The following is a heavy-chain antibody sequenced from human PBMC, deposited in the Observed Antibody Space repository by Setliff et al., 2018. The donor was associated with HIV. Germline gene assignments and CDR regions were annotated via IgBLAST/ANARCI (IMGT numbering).Heavy chain of an antibody. V-gene: IGHV3-23*01. Sequence: GGSLRLSCAASGFTFSSYAMTWVRQAPGKGLEWVAALSGSGGSTYYADSVKGRFTISRDNAKNSLYLKMNSLRAEDTALYYCAREGGMVRGALYYYYYYYMDVWGKGTTVTVSS. CDR3: AREGGMVRGALYYYYYYYMDV. D-gene: IGHD3-10*01. J-gene: IGHJ6*03. CDR1: GFTFSSYA. CDR2: LSGSGGST.